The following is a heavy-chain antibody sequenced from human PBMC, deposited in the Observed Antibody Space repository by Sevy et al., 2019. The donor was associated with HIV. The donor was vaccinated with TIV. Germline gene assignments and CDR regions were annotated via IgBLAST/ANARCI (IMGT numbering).Heavy chain of an antibody. V-gene: IGHV3-53*01. J-gene: IGHJ4*02. CDR3: ARALSGSGSSFDY. CDR2: IYSGGST. CDR1: EFTVSSNY. Sequence: GGSLRLSCAASEFTVSSNYMSWVRQAPGKGLEWVSVIYSGGSTYYADSVKGRFTISRDNSKNTLYLQMNSLRAEDTAVYYCARALSGSGSSFDYWGQGTLVTVSS. D-gene: IGHD3-10*01.